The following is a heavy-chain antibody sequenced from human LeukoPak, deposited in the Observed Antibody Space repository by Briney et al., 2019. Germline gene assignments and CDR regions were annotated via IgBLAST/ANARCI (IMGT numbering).Heavy chain of an antibody. V-gene: IGHV3-9*01. D-gene: IGHD3-22*01. Sequence: PGRSLRLSCAASGFTFDDYAMHWVRQAPGKGLEWVSGISWNSGSIGYADSVKGRFTISRDNAKNSLYLQMNSLRAEDTALYYCAKDINDSRGEAFDYWGQGTLVTVSS. J-gene: IGHJ4*02. CDR2: ISWNSGSI. CDR3: AKDINDSRGEAFDY. CDR1: GFTFDDYA.